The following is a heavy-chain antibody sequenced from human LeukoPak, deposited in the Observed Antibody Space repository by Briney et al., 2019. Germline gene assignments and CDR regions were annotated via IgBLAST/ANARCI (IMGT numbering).Heavy chain of an antibody. CDR3: ARDCGYDSQRTNYFDY. J-gene: IGHJ4*02. V-gene: IGHV1-2*02. D-gene: IGHD5-12*01. CDR1: GYTFTSYY. CDR2: INANSGGT. Sequence: GASVKVSCKASGYTFTSYYIHWVRQAPGQGLEWMGWINANSGGTDCAQKFQGRVTTTRDTSTSTAYMELSRLRSDDTAVYYCARDCGYDSQRTNYFDYWGQGTLVTVSS.